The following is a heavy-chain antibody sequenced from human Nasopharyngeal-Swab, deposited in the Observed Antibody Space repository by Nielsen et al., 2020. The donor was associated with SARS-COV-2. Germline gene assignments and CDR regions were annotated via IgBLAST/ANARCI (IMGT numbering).Heavy chain of an antibody. CDR2: FYYSGIT. J-gene: IGHJ4*02. CDR1: GGSISSYY. Sequence: LSLSCTVFGGSISSYYWSWIRQSPGKGLEWIGYFYYSGITNYKPSLKSRVTILIDTPKNQFSLKLNSVTAADTAVYYCAREVVGGLVDSWGQGTLVTVSS. V-gene: IGHV4-59*12. D-gene: IGHD1-26*01. CDR3: AREVVGGLVDS.